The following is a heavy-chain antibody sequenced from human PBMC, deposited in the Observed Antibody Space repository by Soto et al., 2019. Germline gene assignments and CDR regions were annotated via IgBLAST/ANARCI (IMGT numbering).Heavy chain of an antibody. V-gene: IGHV3-21*01. CDR2: ISSSSSYI. Sequence: PGGSLRLSCAASGFTFSSYSMNWVRQAPGKGLEWVSSISSSSSYIYYADSVKGRFTISRDNAKNSLYLQMNSLRAEDTAVYYCARFSVVRGFDNYYYGMDVWGQGTTVTVSS. J-gene: IGHJ6*02. CDR3: ARFSVVRGFDNYYYGMDV. D-gene: IGHD3-10*01. CDR1: GFTFSSYS.